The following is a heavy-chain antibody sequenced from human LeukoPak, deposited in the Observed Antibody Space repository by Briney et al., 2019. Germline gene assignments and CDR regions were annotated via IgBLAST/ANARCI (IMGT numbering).Heavy chain of an antibody. V-gene: IGHV4-30-4*01. CDR2: IYYSGGT. Sequence: PSQTLSLTCTVSGGSISSGDYYWSWIRQPPGKGLEWIGYIYYSGGTYYNPSLKSRVAISVDTSKNQFSLKLSSVTAADTAVYYCARYCSSTSAKNFDYWGQGTLVTVSS. J-gene: IGHJ4*02. D-gene: IGHD2-2*01. CDR3: ARYCSSTSAKNFDY. CDR1: GGSISSGDYY.